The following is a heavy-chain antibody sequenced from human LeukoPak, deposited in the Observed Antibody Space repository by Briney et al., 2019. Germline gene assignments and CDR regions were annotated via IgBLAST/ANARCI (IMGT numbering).Heavy chain of an antibody. J-gene: IGHJ4*02. CDR1: GLTVSSNY. V-gene: IGHV3-53*01. D-gene: IGHD1-26*01. CDR2: IYSGGST. CDR3: ARLDYSGSFYFDY. Sequence: GGSLRLSCAASGLTVSSNYMSWVRQAPGKGLEWVSVIYSGGSTYYADSVKGRFTISRDNSKNTLYLQMNSLRAEDTAVYYCARLDYSGSFYFDYWGQGTLVTVSS.